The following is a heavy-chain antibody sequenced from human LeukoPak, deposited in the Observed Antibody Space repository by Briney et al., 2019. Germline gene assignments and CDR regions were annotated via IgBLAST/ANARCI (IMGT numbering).Heavy chain of an antibody. V-gene: IGHV1-2*02. D-gene: IGHD3-10*01. J-gene: IGHJ3*02. CDR2: INPNSGGT. CDR3: ASDHRGAFDI. Sequence: ASVKVSCKASGYTFTTYDINWVRQAPGQGLEWMGWINPNSGGTNYAQKFQGRVTMTRDTSISTAYMELSRLRSDDTAVYYCASDHRGAFDIWGQGTMVTVSS. CDR1: GYTFTTYD.